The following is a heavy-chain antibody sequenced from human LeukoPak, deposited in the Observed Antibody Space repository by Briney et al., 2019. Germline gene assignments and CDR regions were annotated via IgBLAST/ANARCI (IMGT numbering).Heavy chain of an antibody. Sequence: GASVKVSCKASGYTFTGYYMHWVRQAPGQGLEWMGIINPSGGSTSYAQKFQGRVTMTRDMSTSTVYMELSSLRSEDTAVYYCARDGSSWYGSGYYYYMDVWGKGTTVTVSS. CDR1: GYTFTGYY. D-gene: IGHD6-13*01. V-gene: IGHV1-46*01. J-gene: IGHJ6*03. CDR2: INPSGGST. CDR3: ARDGSSWYGSGYYYYMDV.